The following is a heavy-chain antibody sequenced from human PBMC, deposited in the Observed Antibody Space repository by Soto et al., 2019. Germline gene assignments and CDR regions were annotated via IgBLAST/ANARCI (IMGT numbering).Heavy chain of an antibody. Sequence: GGSLRLSCAASGFTVSSNYMSWVRQAPGKGLEWVSVIYSGGSTYYADSVKGSFTISRDNSKNTLYLQMNSLRAEDTAVYYCARGEYSSSWMTLWGQGTLVTVSS. CDR2: IYSGGST. CDR3: ARGEYSSSWMTL. D-gene: IGHD6-13*01. J-gene: IGHJ4*02. CDR1: GFTVSSNY. V-gene: IGHV3-66*01.